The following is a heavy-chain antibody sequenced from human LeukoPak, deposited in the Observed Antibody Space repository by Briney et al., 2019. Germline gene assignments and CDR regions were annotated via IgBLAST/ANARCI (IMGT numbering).Heavy chain of an antibody. CDR3: VRWQSGSMFHPP. D-gene: IGHD3-10*02. J-gene: IGHJ5*02. Sequence: SETLSLTCTVSGGSISSSSHYWRWIRQPPGKGLEWIGSIYYSGTTAYNPSLKSRVTVSVDTSKNQFSLKLSSVTAADTAVYYCVRWQSGSMFHPPWGQGTLVTVSS. CDR2: IYYSGTT. CDR1: GGSISSSSHY. V-gene: IGHV4-39*01.